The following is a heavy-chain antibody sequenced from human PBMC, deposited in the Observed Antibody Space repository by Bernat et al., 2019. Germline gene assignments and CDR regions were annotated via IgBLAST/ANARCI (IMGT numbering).Heavy chain of an antibody. Sequence: QVQLQQSGPGLVKPSQTLSLTCTVSGDSVSSNSVAWHWIRQSPSRGLEWLGRTYYRSKWYTDYVLSVKSRITINPDTSKNQFFLYLNSMTPEDTAVYYCARGSAAFTRNDAFDFWGQGTMVTVSS. J-gene: IGHJ3*01. CDR1: GDSVSSNSVA. CDR2: TYYRSKWYT. D-gene: IGHD6-13*01. V-gene: IGHV6-1*01. CDR3: ARGSAAFTRNDAFDF.